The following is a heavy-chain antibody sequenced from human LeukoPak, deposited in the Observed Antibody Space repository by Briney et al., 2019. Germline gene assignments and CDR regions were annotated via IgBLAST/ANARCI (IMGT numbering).Heavy chain of an antibody. CDR3: ARDGSSWYSSGPEDY. CDR2: IWYDGSNK. V-gene: IGHV3-33*01. D-gene: IGHD6-13*01. CDR1: GFTFSSYG. J-gene: IGHJ4*02. Sequence: GRSLRLSCAASGFTFSSYGMHWVRQAPGKGLEWVAVIWYDGSNKYYADSVKGRFTISRDNSKNTLYLQMNSLRAEDTAVYYCARDGSSWYSSGPEDYWGQGTLVTVSS.